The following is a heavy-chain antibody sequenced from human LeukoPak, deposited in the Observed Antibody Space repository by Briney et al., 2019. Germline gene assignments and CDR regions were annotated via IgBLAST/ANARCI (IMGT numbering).Heavy chain of an antibody. CDR3: ARELSAAAPYYMDV. Sequence: GASVKVSRKASGGTFGGYTISWVRQAPGQGLGWRGGFIPMLRSSTYAQRFQGRLTITTDESTTTVHMELRSLGSEDTAVYFCARELSAAAPYYMDVWGKGTRVGVSS. CDR2: FIPMLRSS. CDR1: GGTFGGYT. D-gene: IGHD6-25*01. V-gene: IGHV1-69*16. J-gene: IGHJ6*03.